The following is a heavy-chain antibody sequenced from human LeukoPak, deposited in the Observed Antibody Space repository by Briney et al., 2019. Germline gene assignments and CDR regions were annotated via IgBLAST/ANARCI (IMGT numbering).Heavy chain of an antibody. CDR2: IYHSGST. Sequence: SETLSLTCAVSGGSISSSNWWSWVRQPPGKGLEWIGEIYHSGSTNYNPSLKSRVTISVDKSKNQFSLKLSSVTAADTAVYYCAVGGKSYFNNWFDPWGQGTLVTVSS. D-gene: IGHD1-26*01. V-gene: IGHV4-4*02. CDR3: AVGGKSYFNNWFDP. J-gene: IGHJ5*02. CDR1: GGSISSSNW.